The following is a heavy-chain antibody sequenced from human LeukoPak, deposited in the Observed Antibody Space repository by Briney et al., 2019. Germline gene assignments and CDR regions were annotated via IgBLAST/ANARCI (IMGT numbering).Heavy chain of an antibody. Sequence: ASVKVSCKAFGYTFTNYGITWLRQAPGQGLEWMGWVSPSSGHTNYTQNLQDRVTMTTDTPTNTTYMELRSLRSDDTAVYYCARDLMVVVGDVFDLWGQGTMVTVSS. CDR1: GYTFTNYG. CDR3: ARDLMVVVGDVFDL. J-gene: IGHJ3*01. V-gene: IGHV1-18*01. CDR2: VSPSSGHT. D-gene: IGHD3-22*01.